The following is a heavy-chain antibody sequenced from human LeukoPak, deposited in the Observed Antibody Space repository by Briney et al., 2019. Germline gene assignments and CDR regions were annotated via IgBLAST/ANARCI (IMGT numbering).Heavy chain of an antibody. D-gene: IGHD1-26*01. Sequence: ASVKVSCKASGYTFSSYYIHWVRQAPGQGLEWMGIIKPSDGSTSYGQKFQGRVTMTRDTSISTAYMELSRLRSDDTAVYYCARDMDSGPDFFDYWGLGTLVTVSS. CDR2: IKPSDGST. CDR3: ARDMDSGPDFFDY. J-gene: IGHJ4*02. V-gene: IGHV1-46*01. CDR1: GYTFSSYY.